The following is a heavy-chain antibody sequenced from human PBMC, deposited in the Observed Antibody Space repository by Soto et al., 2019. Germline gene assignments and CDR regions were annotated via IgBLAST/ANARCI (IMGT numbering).Heavy chain of an antibody. CDR2: ISYDGSNK. V-gene: IGHV3-30*18. J-gene: IGHJ4*02. Sequence: QVQLVESGGGVVQPGRSLRLSCAASGFTFSSYGMHWVRQAPGKGLEWVAVISYDGSNKYYADSVKGRFTISRDNSKNAVYLQMESLRGEDTAVYYCEKEGWGSGRYYFDYWGQGTLVTVSS. D-gene: IGHD6-19*01. CDR1: GFTFSSYG. CDR3: EKEGWGSGRYYFDY.